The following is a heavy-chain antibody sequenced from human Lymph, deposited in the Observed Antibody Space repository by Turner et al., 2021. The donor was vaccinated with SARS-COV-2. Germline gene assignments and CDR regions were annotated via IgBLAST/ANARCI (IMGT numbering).Heavy chain of an antibody. J-gene: IGHJ5*02. V-gene: IGHV4-59*01. CDR2: IYYRGST. D-gene: IGHD2-21*02. CDR3: ARETVNNWVDP. Sequence: QVQLQESGPRLVKPLETLSITCTVSGGPMNSNYWSWIRQPPGKRLEWIGYIYYRGSTNYNPSLESRVTISGDTSRNQFSLNLTSVTAADTAIYYCARETVNNWVDPWGQGTLVTVSS. CDR1: GGPMNSNY.